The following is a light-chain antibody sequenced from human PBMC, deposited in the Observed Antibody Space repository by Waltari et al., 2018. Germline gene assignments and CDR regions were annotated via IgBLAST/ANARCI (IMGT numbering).Light chain of an antibody. CDR1: QSVRRT. Sequence: IVMTQSPATLSLSPGESATLSCRASQSVRRTFAWFQQKPGQPPRLLIYGASTRATGIPARFTGSGSGTEFSLTISSLQPEDFATYYCQQYDYWPWTFGQGTRVETK. CDR3: QQYDYWPWT. J-gene: IGKJ1*01. CDR2: GAS. V-gene: IGKV3D-15*01.